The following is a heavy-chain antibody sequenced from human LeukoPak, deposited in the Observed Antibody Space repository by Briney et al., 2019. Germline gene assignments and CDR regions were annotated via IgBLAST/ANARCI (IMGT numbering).Heavy chain of an antibody. Sequence: SETLSLTCAVYGGSFSGYYWSWIRQPPGKGLEWIGEINHSGSTNYNPSLKGRVTISVDTSKNQFSLKLSSVTAADTAVYYCVGGYYYYFDYWGQGTLVTVSS. V-gene: IGHV4-34*01. CDR1: GGSFSGYY. CDR3: VGGYYYYFDY. D-gene: IGHD3-22*01. CDR2: INHSGST. J-gene: IGHJ4*02.